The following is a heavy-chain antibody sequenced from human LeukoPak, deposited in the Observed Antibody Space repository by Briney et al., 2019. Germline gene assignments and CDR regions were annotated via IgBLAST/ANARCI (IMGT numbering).Heavy chain of an antibody. J-gene: IGHJ6*02. CDR3: ATSVGTANYYYYGMDV. Sequence: GASVKVFCKASGYTFTSYGISWVRQAPGQGLEWMGWISAYNGNTNYAQKLQGRVTMTTDTSTSTAYMELRSLRSDDTAVYYCATSVGTANYYYYGMDVWGQGTTVTVSS. CDR1: GYTFTSYG. D-gene: IGHD5-18*01. V-gene: IGHV1-18*01. CDR2: ISAYNGNT.